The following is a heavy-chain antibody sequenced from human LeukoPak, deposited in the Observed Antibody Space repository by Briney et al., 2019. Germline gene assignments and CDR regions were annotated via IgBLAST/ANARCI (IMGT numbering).Heavy chain of an antibody. CDR1: GGTFSSYT. CDR2: IIPILGIA. D-gene: IGHD6-13*01. Sequence: SVKVSCKASGGTFSSYTISWVRQAPGQGLEWMGRIIPILGIANYAQKFQGRVTITADKSTSTAYLELSSLRSEDTAVYYCARDLGIAAAGTYYWGQGTLVTVSS. V-gene: IGHV1-69*04. J-gene: IGHJ4*02. CDR3: ARDLGIAAAGTYY.